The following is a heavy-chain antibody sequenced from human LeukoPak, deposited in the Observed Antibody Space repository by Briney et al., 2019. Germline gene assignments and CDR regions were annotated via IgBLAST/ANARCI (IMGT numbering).Heavy chain of an antibody. Sequence: GGSLRLSCAASGFTVSSNYMSWVRQAPGKGLEWVSGISGSGYATYYADSVKGRFTISRGNSKNTLYLQMNSLRAEDTAVYYCAKDSRAKGLAVAAIGAFDIWGQGTMVTVSS. CDR2: ISGSGYAT. CDR3: AKDSRAKGLAVAAIGAFDI. J-gene: IGHJ3*02. D-gene: IGHD6-19*01. V-gene: IGHV3-23*01. CDR1: GFTVSSNY.